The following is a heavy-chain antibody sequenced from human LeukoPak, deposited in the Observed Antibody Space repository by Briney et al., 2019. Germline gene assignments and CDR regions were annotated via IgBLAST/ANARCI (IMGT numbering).Heavy chain of an antibody. CDR2: TTYDGSTK. CDR1: GFTFSSYT. J-gene: IGHJ3*02. Sequence: GTSPRLSCAASGFTFSSYTMHWVRQAPGKGLEWVAFTTYDGSTKYHADSVKGRFTISRDNSKNTLSLQMNSLTTDDTAVYYCAREGYSSHHPDAFDIWGQGTMVTVAS. D-gene: IGHD6-13*01. V-gene: IGHV3-30-3*01. CDR3: AREGYSSHHPDAFDI.